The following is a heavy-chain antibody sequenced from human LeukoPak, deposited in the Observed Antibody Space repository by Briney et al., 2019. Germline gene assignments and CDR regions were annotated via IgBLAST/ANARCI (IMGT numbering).Heavy chain of an antibody. CDR1: GGSISSGGYY. D-gene: IGHD3-9*01. CDR2: IYYSGST. CDR3: ARTRPYDILTGYLVPSYYFDY. Sequence: SSETLSLTCTVSGGSISSGGYYWSWIRQHPGKGLEWIGYIYYSGSTYYNPSLKSRVTISVDTSKNQFSLKLSSVTAADTAVYYCARTRPYDILTGYLVPSYYFDYWGQGTLVTVSS. V-gene: IGHV4-31*03. J-gene: IGHJ4*02.